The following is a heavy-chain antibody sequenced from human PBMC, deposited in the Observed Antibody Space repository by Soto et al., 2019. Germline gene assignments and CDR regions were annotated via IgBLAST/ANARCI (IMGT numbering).Heavy chain of an antibody. Sequence: PGGSLRLSCAASGFTVXSNYMSWVRQAPGKGLEWVSVIYSGGSTYYADSVKGRFTISRDNSKNTLYLQMNSLRAEDTAVYYCARDRVESGYPEYFQHWGQGTLVTVSS. D-gene: IGHD3-22*01. CDR3: ARDRVESGYPEYFQH. J-gene: IGHJ1*01. CDR2: IYSGGST. CDR1: GFTVXSNY. V-gene: IGHV3-53*01.